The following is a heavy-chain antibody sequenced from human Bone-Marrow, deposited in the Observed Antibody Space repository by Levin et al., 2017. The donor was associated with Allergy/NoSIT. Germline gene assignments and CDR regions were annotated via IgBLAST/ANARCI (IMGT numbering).Heavy chain of an antibody. J-gene: IGHJ5*02. Sequence: GESLKISCAASGFTFSNSWMSWVRQAPGKGLEWVANIKEDGSEKYYVDSVKGRFTISRDNTKNSLFVQMNSLRVEDTAVYYCARDQFRRATIGARWFDPWGQGTLVTVSS. V-gene: IGHV3-7*01. CDR3: ARDQFRRATIGARWFDP. CDR1: GFTFSNSW. D-gene: IGHD5-24*01. CDR2: IKEDGSEK.